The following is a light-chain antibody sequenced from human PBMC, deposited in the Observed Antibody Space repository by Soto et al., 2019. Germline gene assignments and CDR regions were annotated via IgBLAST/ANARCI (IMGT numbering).Light chain of an antibody. CDR1: ETITRY. CDR2: GAS. CDR3: QQSYSNPLT. V-gene: IGKV1-39*01. J-gene: IGKJ4*01. Sequence: DIQMTQSPSSLSASVGETVIISCRASETITRYLNWYQSKPGKAPRLLISGASSLQSGVPSRFSGSYSGTDFTLTINSLQPEDFATYHCQQSYSNPLTFGGGTKVEMK.